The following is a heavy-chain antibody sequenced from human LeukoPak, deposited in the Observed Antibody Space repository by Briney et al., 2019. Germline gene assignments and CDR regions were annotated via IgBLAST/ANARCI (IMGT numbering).Heavy chain of an antibody. J-gene: IGHJ5*02. CDR3: ARDQPDYGDYAGGA. D-gene: IGHD4-17*01. CDR1: GYSISSGYY. Sequence: SETLSLTCVVSGYSISSGYYWGWIRQPPGKGLEWIGSIYHSGSTYYNPSLKSRVTISVDTSKNQFSLKLSSVTAADTAVYYCARDQPDYGDYAGGAWGQGTLVTVSS. V-gene: IGHV4-38-2*02. CDR2: IYHSGST.